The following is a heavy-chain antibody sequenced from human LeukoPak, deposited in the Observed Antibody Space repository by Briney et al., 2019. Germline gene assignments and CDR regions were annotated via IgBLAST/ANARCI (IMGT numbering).Heavy chain of an antibody. J-gene: IGHJ5*02. CDR3: ARAKVGGSYYWFDP. CDR1: GYTFTSYD. CDR2: VNPNSGNT. V-gene: IGHV1-8*01. Sequence: GASVKVSCKASGYTFTSYDINWVRQATGQGLEWMGWVNPNSGNTGYAQKFQSRVTMTRNTSISTAYMELSSLRSEDTAVYYCARAKVGGSYYWFDPWGQGTLVTVSS. D-gene: IGHD1-26*01.